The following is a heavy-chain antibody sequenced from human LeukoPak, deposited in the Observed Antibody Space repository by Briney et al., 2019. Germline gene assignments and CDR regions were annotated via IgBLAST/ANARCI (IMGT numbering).Heavy chain of an antibody. CDR3: AKDMSGYYPYYFDY. D-gene: IGHD3-22*01. J-gene: IGHJ4*02. V-gene: IGHV3-33*06. CDR1: GFTFSSYG. CDR2: IWYDGSNK. Sequence: GGSLRLSCAPSGFTFSSYGMHWVRQAPGKGLEWVAVIWYDGSNKYYADSVKGRFTISRDNSKNTLYLQMNSLRAEDTAVYYCAKDMSGYYPYYFDYWGQGTLVTVSS.